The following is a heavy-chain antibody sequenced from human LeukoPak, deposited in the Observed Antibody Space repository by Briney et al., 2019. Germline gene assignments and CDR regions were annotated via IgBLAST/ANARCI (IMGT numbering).Heavy chain of an antibody. Sequence: GGSLRLSCAASGFTFSSYGMHWVRQAPGKGLEWVAVILYDGSNKYYADSVKGRFTISRDNSKNTLYLQMNSLRAEDTAVYYCAKSQALAWEHNDYWGQGTLVTVSS. CDR2: ILYDGSNK. D-gene: IGHD1/OR15-1a*01. V-gene: IGHV3-30*18. CDR3: AKSQALAWEHNDY. J-gene: IGHJ4*02. CDR1: GFTFSSYG.